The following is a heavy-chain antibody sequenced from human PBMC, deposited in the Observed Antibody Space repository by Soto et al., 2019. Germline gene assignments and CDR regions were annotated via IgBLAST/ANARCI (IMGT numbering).Heavy chain of an antibody. J-gene: IGHJ4*02. CDR1: NGSFMGYY. Sequence: QVQLHQWGAGLLKPSEILSLTCAVYNGSFMGYYWTWVRQPPGKGLEWIGEINHVGSPNYNPSLKSRVVISIDTSKQQFSLRLNSLTAADTAVYYCASLSGGRFLDKGDYWGQGIQVTVSS. CDR2: INHVGSP. CDR3: ASLSGGRFLDKGDY. V-gene: IGHV4-34*01. D-gene: IGHD3-3*01.